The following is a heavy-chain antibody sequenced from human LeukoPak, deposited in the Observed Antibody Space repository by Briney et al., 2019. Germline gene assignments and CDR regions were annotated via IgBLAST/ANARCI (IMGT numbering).Heavy chain of an antibody. CDR2: ISYDGRQK. CDR3: ARVFLERLTSGYFDN. V-gene: IGHV3-30-3*01. D-gene: IGHD3-3*01. J-gene: IGHJ4*02. Sequence: GGSLRLSCEASGFSFSRHWMSWVRQAPGKGLEWVAVISYDGRQKYYGDSVKGRFTISRDNPKNTLYLQMNSLGDDDTAVYYCARVFLERLTSGYFDNWGQGTLVTVSS. CDR1: GFSFSRHW.